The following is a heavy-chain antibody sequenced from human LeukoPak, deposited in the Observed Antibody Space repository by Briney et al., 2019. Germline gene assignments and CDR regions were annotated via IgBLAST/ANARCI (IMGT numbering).Heavy chain of an antibody. Sequence: SETLSLTCTVSGGSISNYYWSWIRQPPGKGLEWIGYIYYSGSTNYNPSLKSRVTISVDTSKNQFSLKLSSVTAADTAVYYCARENIYSNYILFDIWGQGTMVTVSP. D-gene: IGHD4-11*01. J-gene: IGHJ3*02. CDR1: GGSISNYY. CDR3: ARENIYSNYILFDI. V-gene: IGHV4-59*01. CDR2: IYYSGST.